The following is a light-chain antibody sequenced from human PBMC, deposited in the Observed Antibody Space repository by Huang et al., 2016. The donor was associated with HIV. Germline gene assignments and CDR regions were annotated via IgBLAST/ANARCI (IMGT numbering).Light chain of an antibody. Sequence: EVVLTQSPGTMSLSPGDRATLACRASHNISSASLAWFQQKPGQPPRLLIFHTSSLPTCISDRFSGSGSGTDFSLSINRLEPEDFAVYYCQQYGMSPFTFGPGTKVDIE. CDR3: QQYGMSPFT. V-gene: IGKV3-20*01. CDR1: HNISSAS. J-gene: IGKJ3*01. CDR2: HTS.